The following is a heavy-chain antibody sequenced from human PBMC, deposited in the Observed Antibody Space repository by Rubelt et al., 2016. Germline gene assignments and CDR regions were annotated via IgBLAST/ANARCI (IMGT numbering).Heavy chain of an antibody. V-gene: IGHV4-38-2*02. D-gene: IGHD6-13*01. CDR2: LYTTGNT. CDR3: ASSWYMVW. Sequence: QVQLQESGPGLVKPSETLSLTCTVSGDSISSGYFWGWIRQPPGKGLEWIANLYTTGNTDYNPSLKSRVTMSVDTSKKQFSLKVTSVTAADWAGYYCASSWYMVWWGQGTRVTVSS. J-gene: IGHJ4*02. CDR1: GDSISSGYF.